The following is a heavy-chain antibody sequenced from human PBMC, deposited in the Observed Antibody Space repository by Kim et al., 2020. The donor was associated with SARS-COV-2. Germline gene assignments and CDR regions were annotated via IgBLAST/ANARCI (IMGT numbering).Heavy chain of an antibody. V-gene: IGHV3-74*01. D-gene: IGHD6-19*01. CDR3: ARRQFTSGWYYFDY. Sequence: AEPVKGRFTISRDNAKNTLYLQMNSLRAEDTAVYYCARRQFTSGWYYFDYWGQGTLVTVSS. J-gene: IGHJ4*02.